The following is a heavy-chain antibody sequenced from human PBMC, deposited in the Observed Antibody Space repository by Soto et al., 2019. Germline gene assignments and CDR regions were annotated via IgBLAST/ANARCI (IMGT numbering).Heavy chain of an antibody. CDR2: FNPNSGDT. V-gene: IGHV1-2*02. D-gene: IGHD6-19*01. CDR3: AREASAVISLDY. Sequence: AAVKVSCKASGYTFTAYSMHWVRQAPGQGLEGMGWFNPNSGDTIYPQRFQGRLTLTGDTSIATAYMEMYSLTSDDSAVYYCAREASAVISLDYWGQGTLVTVSS. CDR1: GYTFTAYS. J-gene: IGHJ4*02.